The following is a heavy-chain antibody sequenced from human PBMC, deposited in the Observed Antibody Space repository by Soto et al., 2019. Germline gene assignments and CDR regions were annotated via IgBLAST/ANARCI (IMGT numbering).Heavy chain of an antibody. Sequence: LWGSLRLSCAVSGFNVMSYWMSWVRQAPGKGLEWVASIKEDGSEIYYLHSVRGRFSISRDSAGNALHLTMNYLSAEDTGVYFCARDIGFDYVNWGQGTLVTVSS. CDR3: ARDIGFDYVN. D-gene: IGHD3-16*01. V-gene: IGHV3-7*01. J-gene: IGHJ4*02. CDR1: GFNVMSYW. CDR2: IKEDGSEI.